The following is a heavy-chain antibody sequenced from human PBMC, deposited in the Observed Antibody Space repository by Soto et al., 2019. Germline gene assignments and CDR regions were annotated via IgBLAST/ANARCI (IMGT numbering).Heavy chain of an antibody. CDR1: GFTFNIYA. Sequence: GGSLRLSCAASGFTFNIYALHWVRQAPGKGLEWVAVISFDGTKKYYSDSVRGRFTISRDNLKNTLYLQMNNLRVEDAALYFCAREDDYGYRYINYGLDVWGQGTTVTVSS. V-gene: IGHV3-30-3*01. J-gene: IGHJ6*02. D-gene: IGHD4-17*01. CDR2: ISFDGTKK. CDR3: AREDDYGYRYINYGLDV.